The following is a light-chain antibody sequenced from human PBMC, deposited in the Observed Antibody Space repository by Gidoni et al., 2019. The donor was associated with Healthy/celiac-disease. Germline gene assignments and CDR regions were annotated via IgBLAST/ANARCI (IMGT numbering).Light chain of an antibody. V-gene: IGLV2-14*01. CDR3: SSYTSSSTLVV. Sequence: QSALTPPASVSGSPGQSITISCTGTSSDVVGYNYVSWYQQHPGKAPKLMIYDVSNRPSGVSNRFSGSKSGNTASLTISGLQAEDEADYYCSSYTSSSTLVVFGGGTKLTVL. CDR2: DVS. J-gene: IGLJ2*01. CDR1: SSDVVGYNY.